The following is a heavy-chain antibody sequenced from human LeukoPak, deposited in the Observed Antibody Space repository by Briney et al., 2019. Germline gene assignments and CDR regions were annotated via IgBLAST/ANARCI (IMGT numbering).Heavy chain of an antibody. V-gene: IGHV3-74*01. CDR2: INDDGSDT. J-gene: IGHJ6*02. Sequence: GGSLRLSCAASGFTRTYWMHWVRQAPGKGLVWVSHINDDGSDTNYADSVKGRFTISRDNAKNMVFLQMSSLRAEDTVVYCCARDNNYAMGLWGQGTTVTVSS. CDR1: GFTRTYW. CDR3: ARDNNYAMGL.